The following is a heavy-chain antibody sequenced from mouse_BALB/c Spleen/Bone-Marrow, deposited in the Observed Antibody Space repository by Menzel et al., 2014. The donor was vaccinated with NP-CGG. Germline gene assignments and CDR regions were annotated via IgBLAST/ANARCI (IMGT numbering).Heavy chain of an antibody. CDR3: ARLDGYYVAMDY. CDR2: IYPYNGGT. V-gene: IGHV1S29*02. J-gene: IGHJ4*01. CDR1: GYTFTDYN. D-gene: IGHD2-3*01. Sequence: VQLQQSGPELVKPGASVKISCKASGYTFTDYNMHWVKQSHGKSLEWIGYIYPYNGGTGYNQKFKSKATLTVDNSPSTAYMELRSLTSEDSAVYYCARLDGYYVAMDYWGQGTSVTVSS.